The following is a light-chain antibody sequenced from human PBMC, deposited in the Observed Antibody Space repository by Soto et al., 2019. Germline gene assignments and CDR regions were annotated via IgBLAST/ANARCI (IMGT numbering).Light chain of an antibody. CDR2: GAS. J-gene: IGKJ4*01. Sequence: DIKMTQSPSSLSASVGDRVTITCRASQTITSYLNWYQQKAGKAPKLLIYGASSLQGGVPSRFSGSGSGTDFTLTICSLQPEDRATYYCQQSFTVPLTFGGGTKVEI. CDR1: QTITSY. CDR3: QQSFTVPLT. V-gene: IGKV1-39*01.